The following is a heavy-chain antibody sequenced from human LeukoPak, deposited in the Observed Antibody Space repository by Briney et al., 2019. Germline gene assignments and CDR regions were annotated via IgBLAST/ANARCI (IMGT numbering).Heavy chain of an antibody. Sequence: GASVKVSCKASGYTLTGYYMHWVRQAPGQGLEWMGWINPNSGGANYAPLFQGNAPMTSATSISPAYMELNSLISNDTAVYYYARGAINISAYSYFHYWGPGNPLTVSS. V-gene: IGHV1-2*07. CDR2: INPNSGGA. J-gene: IGHJ4*02. D-gene: IGHD3-22*01. CDR1: GYTLTGYY. CDR3: ARGAINISAYSYFHY.